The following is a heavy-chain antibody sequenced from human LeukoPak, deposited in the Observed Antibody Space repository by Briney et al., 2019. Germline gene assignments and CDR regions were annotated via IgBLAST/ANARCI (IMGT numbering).Heavy chain of an antibody. Sequence: PGGSLRLSCAASGFTFSSYAMSWVRQAPGKGLEWVSVISGSGGSTYYADSVKGRFTISRDNSKNTLYLQVNSLRAEDTAVYYCAKGGLCGGDCNHPPHWGQGTLVTISS. CDR1: GFTFSSYA. CDR2: ISGSGGST. CDR3: AKGGLCGGDCNHPPH. V-gene: IGHV3-23*01. J-gene: IGHJ1*01. D-gene: IGHD2-21*02.